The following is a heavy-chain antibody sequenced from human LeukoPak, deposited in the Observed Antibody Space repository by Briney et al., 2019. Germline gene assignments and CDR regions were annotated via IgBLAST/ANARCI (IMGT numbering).Heavy chain of an antibody. V-gene: IGHV1-46*01. CDR2: INPSGGST. D-gene: IGHD3-9*01. Sequence: ASVKISCKASGYTFITYYMHWVRQAPGQGLEWMGIINPSGGSTTYAQKFQGRVTMTMDTSTRTVYMELGSLRSEDTAVYYCAKGDLLTGYSAPVGDYWGQGTLVTVSS. CDR1: GYTFITYY. CDR3: AKGDLLTGYSAPVGDY. J-gene: IGHJ4*02.